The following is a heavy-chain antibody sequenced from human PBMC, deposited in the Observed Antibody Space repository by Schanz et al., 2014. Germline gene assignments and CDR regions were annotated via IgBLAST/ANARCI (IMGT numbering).Heavy chain of an antibody. D-gene: IGHD2-2*01. CDR2: ISGSGAST. J-gene: IGHJ4*02. V-gene: IGHV3-23*01. CDR1: GVTFSSYA. CDR3: AKVAPAATYLDS. Sequence: EVQLLESGGGFVQPGGSLRLSCVASGVTFSSYAMSWVRQASGKGLEWVSAISGSGASTHYADSVKGRFTISRDNAKNSLFLQMNSLSAEDTAVYYCAKVAPAATYLDSWGLGTLVTVSS.